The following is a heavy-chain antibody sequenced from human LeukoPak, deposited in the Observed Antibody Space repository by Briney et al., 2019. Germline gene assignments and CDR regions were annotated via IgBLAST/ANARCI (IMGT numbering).Heavy chain of an antibody. CDR1: GFTFSSYG. D-gene: IGHD1-26*01. CDR2: IWYDGSNK. J-gene: IGHJ3*02. CDR3: AREVGTPQAFDI. Sequence: GGSLRLSCAASGFTFSSYGMHWVRQAPGKGLEWVAVIWYDGSNKYYADSVKGRFTISRDNAKNSLYLQMNSLKAEDTAIYYCAREVGTPQAFDIWGQGTMVTVSS. V-gene: IGHV3-33*01.